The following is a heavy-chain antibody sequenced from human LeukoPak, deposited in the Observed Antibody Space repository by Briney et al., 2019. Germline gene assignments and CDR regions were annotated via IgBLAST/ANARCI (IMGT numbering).Heavy chain of an antibody. CDR3: AKLKGIATMTD. J-gene: IGHJ4*02. D-gene: IGHD4-17*01. CDR1: GFTFYNYA. V-gene: IGHV3-23*01. CDR2: ISGSGGAT. Sequence: GGSLRLSCAASGFTFYNYAMTWGRQAPGRRLEWVSTISGSGGATYYADSVKGRFTISRDNSKNTLFLHTNSLRVEDTALYYCAKLKGIATMTDWGQGTLVTVSS.